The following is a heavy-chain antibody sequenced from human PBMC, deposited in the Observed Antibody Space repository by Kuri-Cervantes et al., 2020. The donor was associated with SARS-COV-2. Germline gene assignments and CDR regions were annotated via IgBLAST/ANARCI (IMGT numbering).Heavy chain of an antibody. CDR2: MNPNSGNT. CDR1: GYTFTSYD. D-gene: IGHD1-7*01. V-gene: IGHV1-8*03. J-gene: IGHJ6*04. CDR3: ARVKGGRWNYAAYYQYVDV. Sequence: ASVKVSCKASGYTFTSYDINWVRQATGQGLEWMGWMNPNSGNTGYAQKFQGRVTITRKTSISTAYMELRSLRSDDTAVYYWARVKGGRWNYAAYYQYVDVWGTGTTVTVSS.